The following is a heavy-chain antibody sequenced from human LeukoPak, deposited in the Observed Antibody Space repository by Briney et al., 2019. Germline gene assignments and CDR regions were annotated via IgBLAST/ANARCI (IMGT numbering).Heavy chain of an antibody. D-gene: IGHD3-22*01. CDR3: ATDRERDPSVYYLV. CDR2: ISDDGSGT. V-gene: IGHV3-23*01. J-gene: IGHJ4*02. Sequence: GGSLRLSCAASGFTFSDYTMSWVRQAPGQGLEWVSTISDDGSGTYYADSVKGRFTISRDNSKNTLFLQINSLRAEDSAVYYCATDRERDPSVYYLVGGQGTLITVSS. CDR1: GFTFSDYT.